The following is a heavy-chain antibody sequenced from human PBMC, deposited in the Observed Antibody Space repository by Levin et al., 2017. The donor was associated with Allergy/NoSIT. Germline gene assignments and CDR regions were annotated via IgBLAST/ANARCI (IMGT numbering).Heavy chain of an antibody. CDR2: ISWNSGSI. CDR1: GFTFDDYA. D-gene: IGHD3-9*01. V-gene: IGHV3-9*01. J-gene: IGHJ4*02. Sequence: GGSLRLSCAASGFTFDDYAMHWVRQAPGKGLEWVSGISWNSGSIGYADSVKGRFTISRDNAKNSLYLQMNSLRAEDTALYYCAKSVYYDILTAQYYFDYWGQGTLVTVSS. CDR3: AKSVYYDILTAQYYFDY.